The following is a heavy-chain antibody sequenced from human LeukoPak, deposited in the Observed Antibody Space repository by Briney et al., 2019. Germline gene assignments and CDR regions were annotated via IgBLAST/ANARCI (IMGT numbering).Heavy chain of an antibody. CDR2: IYTSGST. CDR1: GGSISSGSYY. J-gene: IGHJ4*02. CDR3: ASGYSGSYISDY. V-gene: IGHV4-61*02. D-gene: IGHD1-26*01. Sequence: PSETLSLTCTVSGGSISSGSYYWSWIRQPAGKGQEWIGRIYTSGSTNYNPSLKSRVTISVDTSKNQFSLKLSSVTAADTAVYYCASGYSGSYISDYWGQGTLVTVSS.